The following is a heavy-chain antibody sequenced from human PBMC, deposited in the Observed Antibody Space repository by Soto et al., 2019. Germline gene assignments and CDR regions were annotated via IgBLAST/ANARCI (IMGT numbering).Heavy chain of an antibody. D-gene: IGHD2-2*01. J-gene: IGHJ5*02. Sequence: EVQLVETGGGLIQPGGSLRLSCAASGFTVSNTYMTWVRQPPGKGLEWVPVIYTAGGTNYADSVKGRFIISRDNSKNTLYLQMNSLRAEDTAVYYCARALPVAKGGFDPWGQGTLVTVSS. V-gene: IGHV3-53*02. CDR3: ARALPVAKGGFDP. CDR2: IYTAGGT. CDR1: GFTVSNTY.